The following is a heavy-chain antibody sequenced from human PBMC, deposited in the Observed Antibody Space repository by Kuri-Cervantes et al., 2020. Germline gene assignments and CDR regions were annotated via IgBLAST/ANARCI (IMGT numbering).Heavy chain of an antibody. Sequence: SETLSLTCAVSGGSISSGGYSWSWVRQPPGKGLEWIGYIYHSGSTYYNPSLKSRVTMSVDTSKNQFSLKLSSVTAADTAVYYCARDLGDCSGGSCYYYYGMDVWGQGTTVTVSS. CDR1: GGSISSGGYS. CDR3: ARDLGDCSGGSCYYYYGMDV. V-gene: IGHV4-30-2*01. J-gene: IGHJ6*02. D-gene: IGHD2-15*01. CDR2: IYHSGST.